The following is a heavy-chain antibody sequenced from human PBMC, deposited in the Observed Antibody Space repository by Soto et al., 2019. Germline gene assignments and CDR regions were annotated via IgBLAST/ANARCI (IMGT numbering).Heavy chain of an antibody. D-gene: IGHD2-2*01. J-gene: IGHJ6*02. Sequence: GSLRLSCAASGFTFSSYAMSWVRQAPGKGLEWVSAISGSGGSTYYADSVKGRFTISRDNSKNTLYLQMNSLRAEDTAVYYCASSTRPSQLLWVWDDYGMDVWGQGTTVTVSS. V-gene: IGHV3-23*01. CDR2: ISGSGGST. CDR1: GFTFSSYA. CDR3: ASSTRPSQLLWVWDDYGMDV.